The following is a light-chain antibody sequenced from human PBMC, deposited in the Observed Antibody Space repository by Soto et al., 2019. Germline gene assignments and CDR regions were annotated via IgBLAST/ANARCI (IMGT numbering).Light chain of an antibody. CDR2: DTF. J-gene: IGKJ1*01. CDR1: QSVSSY. CDR3: VQRSTWPWT. V-gene: IGKV3-11*01. Sequence: EIVLTQSPDTLSLSPGERATLSCRASQSVSSYLAWYQQKPGQALRLLIYDTFKRATGIPARFSGSGSGTDFTLTISSLEPEDFAVYYCVQRSTWPWTVGQGSKVYI.